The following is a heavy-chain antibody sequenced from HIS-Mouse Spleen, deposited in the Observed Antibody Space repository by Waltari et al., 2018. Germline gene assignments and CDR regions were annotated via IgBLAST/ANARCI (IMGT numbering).Heavy chain of an antibody. CDR3: AREIPYSSSWYDWYFDL. CDR2: IYYSGST. Sequence: QLQLQESGPGLVKPSETLSLTCTVSGGSISSSSYYWGWIRQPPGKGLEWIGSIYYSGSTNNTRSLKSRVTISVDTSKNQFSLELSSGTAADTAVYYCAREIPYSSSWYDWYFDLWGRGTLVTVSS. CDR1: GGSISSSSYY. D-gene: IGHD6-13*01. J-gene: IGHJ2*01. V-gene: IGHV4-39*07.